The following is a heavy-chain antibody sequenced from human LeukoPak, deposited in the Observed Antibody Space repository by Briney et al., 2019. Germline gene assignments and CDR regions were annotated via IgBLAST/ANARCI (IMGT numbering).Heavy chain of an antibody. D-gene: IGHD6-19*01. CDR1: GFTFSSYS. J-gene: IGHJ4*02. CDR3: ARDVQWLVKGVFGY. V-gene: IGHV3-21*01. Sequence: PGGSLRLSCAASGFTFSSYSMNWVRQAPGKGLEWVSSISSSSSYIYYADSVKGLFTISRDNAKNSLYLQMNSLRAEDTAVYYCARDVQWLVKGVFGYWGQGTLVTVSS. CDR2: ISSSSSYI.